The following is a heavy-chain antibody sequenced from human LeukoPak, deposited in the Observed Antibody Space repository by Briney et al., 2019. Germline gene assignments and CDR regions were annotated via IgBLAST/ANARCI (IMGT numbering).Heavy chain of an antibody. CDR1: GFTFSSYG. D-gene: IGHD2-15*01. V-gene: IGHV3-30*18. CDR3: AKLGGPPFDY. CDR2: ISYDGSNK. Sequence: PGGSLRLSCAASGFTFSSYGMHWVRQAPGKGLEWVAVISYDGSNKYYADSVKGRFTISRDNSKSTLYLQMNSLRAEDTAVYYCAKLGGPPFDYWGQGTLVTVSS. J-gene: IGHJ4*02.